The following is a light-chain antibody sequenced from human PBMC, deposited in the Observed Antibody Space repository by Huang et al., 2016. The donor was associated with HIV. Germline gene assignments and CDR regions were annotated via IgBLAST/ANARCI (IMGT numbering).Light chain of an antibody. CDR3: QKYNSAPQT. Sequence: DIQMTQSPSSLSASVGDRVTIACRASQGISNYLAWYQQKPGKVPKLLIYDASTLQSGVSSRFSGIGSGTDFTLTISSLQPEDVATYYCQKYNSAPQTFGQGTKVEIK. CDR2: DAS. J-gene: IGKJ1*01. V-gene: IGKV1-27*01. CDR1: QGISNY.